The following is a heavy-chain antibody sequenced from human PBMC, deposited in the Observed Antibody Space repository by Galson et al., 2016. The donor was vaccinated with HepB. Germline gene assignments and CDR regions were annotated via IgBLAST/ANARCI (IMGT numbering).Heavy chain of an antibody. Sequence: SLRLSCAASGFTFTSYTMNWVRQAPGKGLEWVSSISVSSSYIYYADSVKGRFTISRDNSKKTLYLQMNRLRAEDTAVYYCAKDGRIYCSSASCHDHFHYWGQGTLVTVSS. J-gene: IGHJ4*02. CDR1: GFTFTSYT. CDR3: AKDGRIYCSSASCHDHFHY. V-gene: IGHV3-21*01. CDR2: ISVSSSYI. D-gene: IGHD2-2*01.